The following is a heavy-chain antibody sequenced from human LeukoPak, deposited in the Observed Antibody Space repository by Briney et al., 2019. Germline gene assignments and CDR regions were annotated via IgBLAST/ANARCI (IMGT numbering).Heavy chain of an antibody. V-gene: IGHV3-33*01. Sequence: GGSLRLSCAASGFTFSSYGMHWVRQAPGKGLEWVAVIWYDGSNKYYADSVKGRFTISRDNSKNTLYLQMNSLRAEDTAVYYCARDTISIAAAVGALLDVWGKGTTVTVSS. D-gene: IGHD6-13*01. CDR3: ARDTISIAAAVGALLDV. J-gene: IGHJ6*04. CDR1: GFTFSSYG. CDR2: IWYDGSNK.